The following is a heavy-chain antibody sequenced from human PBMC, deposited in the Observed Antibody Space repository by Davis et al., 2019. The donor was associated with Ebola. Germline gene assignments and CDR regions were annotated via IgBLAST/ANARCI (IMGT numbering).Heavy chain of an antibody. CDR2: IYHSGST. CDR3: ARGGEYCRGGSCYPNWFDP. CDR1: GGSISSGDYS. J-gene: IGHJ5*02. V-gene: IGHV4-30-2*01. Sequence: MPSETLSLTCAVSGGSISSGDYSWSWIRQPPGKGLEWIGYIYHSGSTNHNPSLKSRFTISVDRSKNQFSLKLNAVTAADTAVYYCARGGEYCRGGSCYPNWFDPWGQGTLVTVSS. D-gene: IGHD2-15*01.